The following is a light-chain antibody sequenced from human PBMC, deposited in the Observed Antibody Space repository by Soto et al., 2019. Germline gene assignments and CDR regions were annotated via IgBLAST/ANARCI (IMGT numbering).Light chain of an antibody. Sequence: SSELTQPPSVSVAPGQTARITCGGNNIGGKSVHWYQQKLGQAPVLVVYDDSDRPSGIPDRFSGSNSGDTATLTIRRVEAGDEADYYCHVWDSSSDHYVFGTGTKVTVL. CDR1: NIGGKS. CDR3: HVWDSSSDHYV. V-gene: IGLV3-21*02. J-gene: IGLJ1*01. CDR2: DDS.